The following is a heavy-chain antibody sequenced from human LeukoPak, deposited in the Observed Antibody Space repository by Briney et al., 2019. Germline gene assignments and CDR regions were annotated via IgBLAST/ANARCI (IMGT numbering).Heavy chain of an antibody. CDR3: TTGPDTGRDY. J-gene: IGHJ4*02. D-gene: IGHD1-14*01. CDR2: IKSKTEGGTT. V-gene: IGHV3-15*01. Sequence: PGGSLRLSCAASGFTLSNAWMSWVRQAPGKGLEWVGRIKSKTEGGTTDYAAPVNGRFTISRDDSKNTLYLQMNSLETEDTAVYYCTTGPDTGRDYWGQGTLVTVSS. CDR1: GFTLSNAW.